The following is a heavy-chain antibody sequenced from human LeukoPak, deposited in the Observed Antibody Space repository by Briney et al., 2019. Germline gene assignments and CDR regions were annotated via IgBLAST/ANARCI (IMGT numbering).Heavy chain of an antibody. Sequence: SETLSLTCTVSGGSISGSFWSWIRQPAGKGLEWIGRIYASGRTNYNPSLKSRITMSVDTSENQFSLKLTSVTAADTAVYFCARAPAGCGGTCLLHHWGQETRLSV. CDR2: IYASGRT. J-gene: IGHJ5*02. V-gene: IGHV4-4*07. D-gene: IGHD2-15*01. CDR1: GGSISGSF. CDR3: ARAPAGCGGTCLLHH.